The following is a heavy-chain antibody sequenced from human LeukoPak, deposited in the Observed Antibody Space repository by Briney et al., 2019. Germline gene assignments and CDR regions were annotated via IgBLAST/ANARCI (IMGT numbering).Heavy chain of an antibody. D-gene: IGHD3-3*01. J-gene: IGHJ4*02. CDR2: IYPGDSDT. CDR1: GYSFTSYW. Sequence: GESLKISCKGSGYSFTSYWIGWVRQLPGKGLEWMGIIYPGDSDTRYSPSFQGQVTISADKSISTAYLQWSSLKASDTAMYYCATLTIFGVVPRGYFDYWGQGTLVTVSS. CDR3: ATLTIFGVVPRGYFDY. V-gene: IGHV5-51*01.